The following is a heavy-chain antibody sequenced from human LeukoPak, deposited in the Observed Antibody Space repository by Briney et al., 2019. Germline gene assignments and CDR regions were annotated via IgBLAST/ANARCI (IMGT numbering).Heavy chain of an antibody. Sequence: ASVNVSCKASGYTFTSYGISWVRQAPGQGLEWMGWISAYNGNTNYAQKLQGRVTMTTDTSTSTDYMEMRSLRSDDTAVYYCARGNQLRYFDWLSSYFDYWGQGTLVTVSS. D-gene: IGHD3-9*01. CDR3: ARGNQLRYFDWLSSYFDY. CDR1: GYTFTSYG. J-gene: IGHJ4*02. V-gene: IGHV1-18*01. CDR2: ISAYNGNT.